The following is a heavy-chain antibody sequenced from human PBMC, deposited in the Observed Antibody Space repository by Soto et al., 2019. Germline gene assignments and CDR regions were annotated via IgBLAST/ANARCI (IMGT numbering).Heavy chain of an antibody. V-gene: IGHV4-31*03. Sequence: QVQLQESGPGLVKPSQTLSLTCTVSGGSISSGGYYWSWIRQHPGKGLEWIGYIYYSGSTYYNPSLKSRVTISVDTSKNQFSLKVSSVTAADTAVYYCARGGLWFGELVVDWFDPWGQGTLVTVSS. CDR3: ARGGLWFGELVVDWFDP. J-gene: IGHJ5*02. CDR2: IYYSGST. CDR1: GGSISSGGYY. D-gene: IGHD3-10*01.